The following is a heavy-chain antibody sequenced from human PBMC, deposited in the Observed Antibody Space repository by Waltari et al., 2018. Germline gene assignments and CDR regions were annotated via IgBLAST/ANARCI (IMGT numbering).Heavy chain of an antibody. V-gene: IGHV1-46*01. D-gene: IGHD5-12*01. J-gene: IGHJ4*02. CDR1: GYTFTSYY. Sequence: QVQLVQCGAGVKKPWASVKVSCEASGYTFTSYYMHWVRPAPGQGSEWIGIIKPSGGSTRYAKKFPGRVTMNRYTPTRTVYMELSSLRPEETAVYYCARHRGYDEYYFDYWGQGTLVTVSS. CDR3: ARHRGYDEYYFDY. CDR2: IKPSGGST.